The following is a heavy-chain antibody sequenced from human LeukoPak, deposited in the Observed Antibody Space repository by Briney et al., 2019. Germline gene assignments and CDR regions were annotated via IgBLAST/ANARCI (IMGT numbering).Heavy chain of an antibody. Sequence: ASETLSLTCTVSGVSISNYYWSWIRQPPGKGLEWIGEINHSGSTNYNPSLKSRVTISVDTSKNQFSLKLSSVTAADTAVYYCARGGHSSGWSYYYYYMDVWGKGTTVTVSS. CDR2: INHSGST. CDR3: ARGGHSSGWSYYYYYMDV. D-gene: IGHD6-19*01. J-gene: IGHJ6*03. CDR1: GVSISNYY. V-gene: IGHV4-34*01.